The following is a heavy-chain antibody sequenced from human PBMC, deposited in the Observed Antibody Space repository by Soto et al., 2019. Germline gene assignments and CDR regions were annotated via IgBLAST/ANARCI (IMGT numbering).Heavy chain of an antibody. CDR3: ARTTTGTTIEY. V-gene: IGHV1-8*01. D-gene: IGHD4-17*01. CDR1: GYTFTSYD. CDR2: MNPNSDNT. J-gene: IGHJ4*02. Sequence: QVQLVQSGTEVKKPGASVKVSCKSSGYTFTSYDINWVRQATGQGLEWMGWMNPNSDNTGYAQYFQDRLTKTRTTSINTAYMELSSLRSEDTAVYYCARTTTGTTIEYWRQGTLVTVSS.